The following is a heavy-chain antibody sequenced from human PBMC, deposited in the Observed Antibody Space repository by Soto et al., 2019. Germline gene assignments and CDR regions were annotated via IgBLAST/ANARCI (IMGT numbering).Heavy chain of an antibody. V-gene: IGHV1-18*04. CDR2: ISTYSGDT. CDR3: AREPPYSWRSYGMDV. J-gene: IGHJ6*02. Sequence: QVHLEQSGTEVKKAGGTVTVSCKASGYTFTSYGVSWVRQAPGQGLEWMGWISTYSGDTKFAQKFQGRVTLTTDTSTSLVYMPLRSLKADDTAVYYCAREPPYSWRSYGMDVWGQGTTVIASS. D-gene: IGHD1-26*01. CDR1: GYTFTSYG.